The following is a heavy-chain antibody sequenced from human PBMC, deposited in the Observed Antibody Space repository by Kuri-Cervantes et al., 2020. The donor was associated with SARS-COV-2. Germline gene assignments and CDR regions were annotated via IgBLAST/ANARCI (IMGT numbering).Heavy chain of an antibody. Sequence: GESLKISCAASGFTFSSYGMHWVRQAPGKGLEWVAFIRYDGCNKYYADSVKGRFTISRDNSKNTLYLQMNSLRAEDTAVYYCAKDRHSSGLDYWGQGTLVTVSS. J-gene: IGHJ4*02. D-gene: IGHD6-19*01. CDR3: AKDRHSSGLDY. CDR2: IRYDGCNK. V-gene: IGHV3-30*02. CDR1: GFTFSSYG.